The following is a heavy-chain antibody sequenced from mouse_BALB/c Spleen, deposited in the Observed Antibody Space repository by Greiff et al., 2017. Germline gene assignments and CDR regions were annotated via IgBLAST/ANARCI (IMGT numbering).Heavy chain of an antibody. V-gene: IGHV5-4*02. CDR2: ISDGGSYT. CDR3: AREGLADAMDY. Sequence: EVHLVESGGGLVKPGGSLKLSCAASGFTFSDYYMYWVRQTPEKRLEWVATISDGGSYTYYPDSVKGRFTISRDNAKNNLYLQMSSLKSEDTAMYYCAREGLADAMDYWGQGTSVTVSS. J-gene: IGHJ4*01. D-gene: IGHD3-1*01. CDR1: GFTFSDYY.